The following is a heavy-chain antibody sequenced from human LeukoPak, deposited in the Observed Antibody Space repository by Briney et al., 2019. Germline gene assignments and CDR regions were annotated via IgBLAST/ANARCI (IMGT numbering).Heavy chain of an antibody. CDR3: ARDKDGYYDSSGYRGVFSAFDI. V-gene: IGHV3-30*02. CDR1: GFTFSSYG. D-gene: IGHD3-22*01. CDR2: IRYGGSNK. J-gene: IGHJ3*02. Sequence: SGGSLRLSCAASGFTFSSYGMHWVRQAPGKGLEWVAFIRYGGSNKYYADSVKGRFTISRDNSKNTLYLQMNSLRAEDTAVYYCARDKDGYYDSSGYRGVFSAFDIWGQGTMVTVSS.